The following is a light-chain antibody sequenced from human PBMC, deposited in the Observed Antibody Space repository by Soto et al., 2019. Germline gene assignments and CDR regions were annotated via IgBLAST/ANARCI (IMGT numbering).Light chain of an antibody. Sequence: QSVLPQPPSVSGAPGQRVTISCNGSSSNIGAGYDVHWYQQLPGTAPKLLIYGNSNRPSGVPDRFSGSKSGTSASLAITGLQAEDEADYYCQSYDSSLSGSYVFGTGTKVTVL. J-gene: IGLJ1*01. CDR1: SSNIGAGYD. CDR2: GNS. CDR3: QSYDSSLSGSYV. V-gene: IGLV1-40*01.